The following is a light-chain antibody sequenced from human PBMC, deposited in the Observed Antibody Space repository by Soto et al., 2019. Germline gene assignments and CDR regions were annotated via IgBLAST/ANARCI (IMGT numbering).Light chain of an antibody. CDR1: QGIGVY. J-gene: IGKJ4*01. Sequence: DIQMTQSPSSLSASLGDGVTITCRASQGIGVYLAWFQQKPGNAPKLLIYAASTLQSGVPSRFSGSGSGTDFTLTVSSLQPEDVATYYCQKYNSAPLTFGGGTRVEIK. CDR3: QKYNSAPLT. CDR2: AAS. V-gene: IGKV1-27*01.